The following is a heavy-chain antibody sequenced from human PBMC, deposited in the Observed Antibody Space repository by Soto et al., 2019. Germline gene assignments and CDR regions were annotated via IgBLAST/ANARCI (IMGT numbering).Heavy chain of an antibody. CDR2: IYYTGST. CDR1: GGSFRSGDYY. Sequence: QVQLQESGPGVVKPSQTLSLTCTVSGGSFRSGDYYWSWVRQPPGKGLEWIGYIYYTGSTFNNPSLKSRVSISIDTSTTQFSLKLSSVTAADTAVYYCDRIHFGDEPSYDYSGMAVWGQRTTVTVAS. J-gene: IGHJ6*02. CDR3: DRIHFGDEPSYDYSGMAV. D-gene: IGHD4-17*01. V-gene: IGHV4-30-4*01.